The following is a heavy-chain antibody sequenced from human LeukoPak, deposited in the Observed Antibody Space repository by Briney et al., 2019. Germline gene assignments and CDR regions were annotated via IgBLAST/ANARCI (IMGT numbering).Heavy chain of an antibody. CDR1: GYTFTSYD. D-gene: IGHD3-3*01. V-gene: IGHV1-8*01. J-gene: IGHJ6*02. CDR2: MNPNSGNT. Sequence: GASVKVSCKASGYTFTSYDINWVRQATGQGLEWMGWMNPNSGNTGYAQKFQGRVTMTRNTSISTVYMELSSLRSEDTAVYYCARAYDFWSGYYYYYYGMDVWGQGTTVTVSS. CDR3: ARAYDFWSGYYYYYYGMDV.